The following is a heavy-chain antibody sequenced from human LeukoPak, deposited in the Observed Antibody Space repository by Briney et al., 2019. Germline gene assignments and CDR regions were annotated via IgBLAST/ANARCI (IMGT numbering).Heavy chain of an antibody. CDR3: ARIDDWGRDWFDP. V-gene: IGHV4-39*02. CDR2: IYRTGST. D-gene: IGHD3-9*01. Sequence: SSETLSLTCTVSGGSISSSSYYWGWIRQPPGKGLEWIGSIYRTGSTYYNPSLQSRVTISIDASKNHFSMRLNSATAADTAVYYCARIDDWGRDWFDPWGPGTLVTVSS. J-gene: IGHJ5*02. CDR1: GGSISSSSYY.